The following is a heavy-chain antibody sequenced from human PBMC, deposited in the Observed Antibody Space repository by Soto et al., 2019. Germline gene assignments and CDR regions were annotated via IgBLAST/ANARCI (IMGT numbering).Heavy chain of an antibody. CDR1: GGSIRSPNCY. CDR3: AGQPTAGSYYDLGSYYYYYAMDV. V-gene: IGHV4-30-4*08. Sequence: SETLSLTCTVSGGSIRSPNCYWSWIRQHPGKGLEWIGHIYYNGTTYYNPTLKSRVSISVDTSKNQFSLKLSSVTAADTAVYYCAGQPTAGSYYDLGSYYYYYAMDVWGQGTTVTVSS. D-gene: IGHD3-10*01. CDR2: IYYNGTT. J-gene: IGHJ6*02.